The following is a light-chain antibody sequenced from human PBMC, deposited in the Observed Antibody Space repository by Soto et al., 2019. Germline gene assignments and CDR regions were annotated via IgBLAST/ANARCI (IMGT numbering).Light chain of an antibody. Sequence: EIVLTQSPATLSLSPVERATLSCMASQSVSSYIAWYQHKPGQAPRLLIYDASNRATGIPARFSGSGSGTDFTLTISSLEPEDFAVYYCQQRSNWPFTFGQGTRLEIK. CDR1: QSVSSY. V-gene: IGKV3-11*01. CDR2: DAS. CDR3: QQRSNWPFT. J-gene: IGKJ5*01.